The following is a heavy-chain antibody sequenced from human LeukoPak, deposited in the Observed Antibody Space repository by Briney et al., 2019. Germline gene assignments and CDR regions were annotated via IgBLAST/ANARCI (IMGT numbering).Heavy chain of an antibody. D-gene: IGHD6-6*01. V-gene: IGHV1-69*05. CDR2: IIPIFGTA. CDR1: GYTFPNYG. CDR3: AIAARPVDY. Sequence: SVKVSCKASGYTFPNYGITWVRQAPGQGLEWMGGIIPIFGTANYAQKFQGRVTITTDESTSTAYMELSSLRSEDTAVYYCAIAARPVDYWGQGTLVTVSS. J-gene: IGHJ4*02.